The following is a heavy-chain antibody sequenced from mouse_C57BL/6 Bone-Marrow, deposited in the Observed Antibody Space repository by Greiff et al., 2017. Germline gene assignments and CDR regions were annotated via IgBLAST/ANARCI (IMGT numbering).Heavy chain of an antibody. D-gene: IGHD2-2*01. CDR2: IYPRSGDT. CDR3: ARERSLVVTTRV. J-gene: IGHJ3*01. V-gene: IGHV1-81*01. CDR1: GYTFTSYG. Sequence: VQLQESGAELARPGASVKLSCKASGYTFTSYGISWVKQRTGQGLEWIGEIYPRSGDTYYNGKFKGTATLTADKSSSTAYMGLRSLTSEVSAVDSRARERSLVVTTRVWGKGTLVTVSA.